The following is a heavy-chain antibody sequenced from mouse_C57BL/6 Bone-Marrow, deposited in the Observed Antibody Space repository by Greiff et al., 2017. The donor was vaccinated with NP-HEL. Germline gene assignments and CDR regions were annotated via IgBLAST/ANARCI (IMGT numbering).Heavy chain of an antibody. CDR1: YFAFMASA. CDR2: FTMYSDAT. CDR3: ARTRYDGYYEFAY. Sequence: LQQSGAELVRPGSSVKLSCKDSYFAFMASAMHWVKQRPGHGLEWIGSFTMYSDATEYSENFKGKATLTANTSSSTAYMELSSLTSEDSAVDYGARTRYDGYYEFAYWGQGTLVTVSA. V-gene: IGHV1-49*01. D-gene: IGHD2-3*01. J-gene: IGHJ3*01.